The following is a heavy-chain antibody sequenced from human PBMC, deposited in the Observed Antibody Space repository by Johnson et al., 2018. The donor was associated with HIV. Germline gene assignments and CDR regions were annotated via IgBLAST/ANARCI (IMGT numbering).Heavy chain of an antibody. CDR1: GFTVSNNY. J-gene: IGHJ3*02. D-gene: IGHD3-22*01. Sequence: QVQLVESGGGLVQPGGSLRLSCAASGFTVSNNYINWIRQAPGMGLEWVAVIWYDGSNKYYADSVKGRFTISRDNSKNTLYLQMGSLRAEDMAVYYCARGNITMIVGTSYAFDIWGQGTMVTVSS. V-gene: IGHV3-33*08. CDR2: IWYDGSNK. CDR3: ARGNITMIVGTSYAFDI.